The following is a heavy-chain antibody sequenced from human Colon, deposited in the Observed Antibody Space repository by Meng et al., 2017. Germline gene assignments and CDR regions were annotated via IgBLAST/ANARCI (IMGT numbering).Heavy chain of an antibody. Sequence: QLLLQESGPGLVGPSENLSLICSVSGDSISRYYWNWIRQPPGKGLEWIGYINYSGGTKYNTSLKSRVSISVDRSKNQFPLKMSSLTAADTAVYYCARGEVYGDNFDVWGQGTMVTVSS. J-gene: IGHJ3*01. CDR1: GDSISRYY. D-gene: IGHD4-17*01. CDR3: ARGEVYGDNFDV. CDR2: INYSGGT. V-gene: IGHV4-59*01.